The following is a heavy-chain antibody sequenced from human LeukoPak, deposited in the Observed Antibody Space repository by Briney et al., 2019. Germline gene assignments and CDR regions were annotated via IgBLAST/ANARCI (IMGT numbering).Heavy chain of an antibody. CDR1: GFTFSIFH. J-gene: IGHJ4*02. Sequence: GSLRLSCAASGFTFSIFHMSWVRQAPGKGLEWVSGIINGGGTTYYADSVKGRFTISRDNSKNTLYLQMNSLRAEDTAMYYCAKGIGGYDYWGQGTLVTVSS. D-gene: IGHD3-22*01. CDR3: AKGIGGYDY. V-gene: IGHV3-23*01. CDR2: IINGGGTT.